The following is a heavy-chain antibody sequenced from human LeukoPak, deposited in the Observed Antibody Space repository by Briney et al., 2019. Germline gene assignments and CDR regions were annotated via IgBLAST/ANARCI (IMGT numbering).Heavy chain of an antibody. Sequence: GGSLRLSCAASGFTFSSYAMHWVRQAPGKGLEWVAVISYDGGNKYYADSVKGRFTISRDNSKNTLYLQMNSLRAEDTAVYYCARDRDYYDSSGHFDYWGQGTLVTVSS. CDR1: GFTFSSYA. V-gene: IGHV3-30-3*01. CDR3: ARDRDYYDSSGHFDY. J-gene: IGHJ4*02. CDR2: ISYDGGNK. D-gene: IGHD3-22*01.